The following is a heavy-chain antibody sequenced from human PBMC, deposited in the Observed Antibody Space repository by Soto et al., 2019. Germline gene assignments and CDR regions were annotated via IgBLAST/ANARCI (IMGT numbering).Heavy chain of an antibody. CDR3: VKGGWLDF. J-gene: IGHJ5*01. Sequence: EVQLLESGGGLVQPGGSLRLSCAASGFSFSTFEMSWVRQAPGGGLEWVSFISDDGSRTYYADAVKGRFTISRDNSKHTLYLQMNSLTAEDTAVYACVKGGWLDFWGQGTLVTVSS. CDR2: ISDDGSRT. V-gene: IGHV3-23*01. CDR1: GFSFSTFE. D-gene: IGHD3-16*01.